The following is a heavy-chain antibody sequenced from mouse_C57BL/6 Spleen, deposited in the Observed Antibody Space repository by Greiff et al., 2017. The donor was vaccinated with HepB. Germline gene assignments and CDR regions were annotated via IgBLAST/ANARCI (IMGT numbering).Heavy chain of an antibody. Sequence: EVKLEESGGGLVKPGGSLKLSCAASGFTFSDYGMHWVRQAPEKGLEWVAYISSGSSTIYYADTVKGRFTISRDNAKNTLFLQMTSLRSEDTAMYYCARSYDYDWYFDVWGTGTTVTVSS. CDR3: ARSYDYDWYFDV. J-gene: IGHJ1*03. V-gene: IGHV5-17*01. CDR2: ISSGSSTI. D-gene: IGHD2-4*01. CDR1: GFTFSDYG.